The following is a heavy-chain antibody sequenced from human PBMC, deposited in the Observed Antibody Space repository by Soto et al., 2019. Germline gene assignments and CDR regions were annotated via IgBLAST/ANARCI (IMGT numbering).Heavy chain of an antibody. CDR3: ARDVSTVTYNWFDP. J-gene: IGHJ5*02. D-gene: IGHD4-17*01. V-gene: IGHV1-69*13. Sequence: SVKVSCKASGGTFSSYAISWVRQAPGQGLEWMGGIIPIFGTANYAQEFQGRVTITADESTSTAYMELSSLRSEDTAVYYCARDVSTVTYNWFDPWGQGTLVTVSS. CDR2: IIPIFGTA. CDR1: GGTFSSYA.